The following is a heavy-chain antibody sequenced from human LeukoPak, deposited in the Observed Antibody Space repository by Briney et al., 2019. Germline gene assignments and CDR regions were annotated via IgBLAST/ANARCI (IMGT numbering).Heavy chain of an antibody. CDR1: GGTFSSYA. Sequence: SVKASCKASGGTFSSYAITWVRQAPGQGLEWMGGIIPIFGAPNYAQKFQGRVTITADESTSTAYMELSSLKSEDTAVYYCASASRRQAAIDYWGQGTLVTVSS. CDR2: IIPIFGAP. D-gene: IGHD2-15*01. CDR3: ASASRRQAAIDY. J-gene: IGHJ4*02. V-gene: IGHV1-69*13.